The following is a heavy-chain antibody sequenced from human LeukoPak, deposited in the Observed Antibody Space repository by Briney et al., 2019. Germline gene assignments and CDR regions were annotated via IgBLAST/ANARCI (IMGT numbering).Heavy chain of an antibody. CDR3: ARPYYYDSRIDP. D-gene: IGHD3-22*01. V-gene: IGHV4-38-2*02. CDR2: TYYSGST. J-gene: IGHJ5*02. Sequence: SGPGLVKPSETLSLTCTVSGYSISSGYYWGWIRQPPGKGLEWIGYTYYSGSTYYNPSLKSRATISVDTSKNQFSLKLTSVTAADTAVYYCARPYYYDSRIDPWGQGTLVTVSS. CDR1: GYSISSGYY.